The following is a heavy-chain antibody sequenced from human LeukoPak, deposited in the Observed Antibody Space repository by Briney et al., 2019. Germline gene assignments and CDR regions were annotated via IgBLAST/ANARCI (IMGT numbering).Heavy chain of an antibody. D-gene: IGHD1-26*01. J-gene: IGHJ4*02. Sequence: GGSLRLSCAASGFTFSSYGMHWVRQAPGKGLEWVAAISYDGSNKYYADSVKGRFTISRDNSKNTLYLQMNSLRGEDTAVYYCARAQVGALLDYYFDYWGQGTLVTVSS. CDR1: GFTFSSYG. CDR3: ARAQVGALLDYYFDY. V-gene: IGHV3-30*19. CDR2: ISYDGSNK.